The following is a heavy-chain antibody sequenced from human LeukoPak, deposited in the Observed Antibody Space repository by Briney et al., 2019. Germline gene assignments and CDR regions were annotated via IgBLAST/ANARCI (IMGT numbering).Heavy chain of an antibody. CDR3: ARSPSYSSGWLFDY. V-gene: IGHV3-7*01. CDR1: GFTFSSYW. D-gene: IGHD6-19*01. J-gene: IGHJ4*02. Sequence: GGSLRLSCAASGFTFSSYWMSWVRQAPGKGLEWVANIKQDGSEKYYADSVKGRFTISRDNAKNSLYLQMNSLRAEDTAVYYCARSPSYSSGWLFDYWGQGTLVTVSS. CDR2: IKQDGSEK.